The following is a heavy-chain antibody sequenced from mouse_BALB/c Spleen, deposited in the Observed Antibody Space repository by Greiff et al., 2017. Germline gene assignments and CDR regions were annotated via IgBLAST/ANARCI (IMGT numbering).Heavy chain of an antibody. CDR2: ISYSGST. CDR1: GYSITGDYA. D-gene: IGHD2-10*01. J-gene: IGHJ3*01. CDR3: ARSYYAPAWFAY. Sequence: EVQLQESGPGLVKPSQSLSLTCTVTGYSITGDYAWNWIRQFPGNKLEWMGYISYSGSTSYNPSLKSRISITRDTSKNQFFLQLNSVTTEDTATYYCARSYYAPAWFAYWGQGTLVTVSA. V-gene: IGHV3-2*02.